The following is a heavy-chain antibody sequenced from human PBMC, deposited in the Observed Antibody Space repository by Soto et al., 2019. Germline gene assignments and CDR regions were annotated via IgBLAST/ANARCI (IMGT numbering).Heavy chain of an antibody. J-gene: IGHJ4*02. Sequence: QVQLVESGGGLVKPGGSLRLSCAASGFTFSDFSMIWFRQAPGKGLEWISYISSGSTNIFSAASVKGRFTVSRDNAKNSVYLQLDSLRAEDTAVYYCARDRNAAGSDYWGQGTLVTVSS. CDR2: ISSGSTNI. D-gene: IGHD1-1*01. CDR3: ARDRNAAGSDY. V-gene: IGHV3-11*01. CDR1: GFTFSDFS.